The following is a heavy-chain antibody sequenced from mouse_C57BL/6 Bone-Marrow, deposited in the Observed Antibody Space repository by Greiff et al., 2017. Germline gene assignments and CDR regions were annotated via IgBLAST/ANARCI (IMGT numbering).Heavy chain of an antibody. Sequence: QVQLQQSGAELARPGASVKLSCKASGYTFTSYGISWVKQRTGQGLEWIGEIYPRSGNTYYNEKFKGKATLTADKSSSAAYMELRDLTSEDSAVYFCARDVAYDGYYLAYWGQGTLVTVSA. J-gene: IGHJ3*01. V-gene: IGHV1-81*01. CDR1: GYTFTSYG. D-gene: IGHD2-3*01. CDR2: IYPRSGNT. CDR3: ARDVAYDGYYLAY.